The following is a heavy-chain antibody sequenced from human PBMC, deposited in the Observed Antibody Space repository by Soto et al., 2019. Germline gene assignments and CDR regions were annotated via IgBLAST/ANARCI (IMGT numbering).Heavy chain of an antibody. CDR2: MNPNSGNT. D-gene: IGHD6-13*01. CDR1: GYSFTSYD. Sequence: QVQLVQSGAEVKKPGASVKVSCKASGYSFTSYDINWLRQATGQGLEWMGWMNPNSGNTGYAHKFQGRVTMTRNTSISTAYMELSSLRSEDTAVYSCARGPRSWYYYYMDVWGKGTTVTVSS. J-gene: IGHJ6*03. V-gene: IGHV1-8*01. CDR3: ARGPRSWYYYYMDV.